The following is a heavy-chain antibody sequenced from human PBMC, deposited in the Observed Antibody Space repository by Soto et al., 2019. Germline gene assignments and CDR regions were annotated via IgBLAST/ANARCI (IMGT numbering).Heavy chain of an antibody. V-gene: IGHV1-2*02. Sequence: QVQLVQSGAEVKKPGASVKVSCKASGYTFTGYYMHWVRQAPGQGLEWMGWINPNSGGTNYAQKFQGRVTMTRDTSISTAYMELSRLRSDDTAVYYCARGGGSYNYYYYYGMDVWGQGTTVTVSS. D-gene: IGHD1-26*01. J-gene: IGHJ6*02. CDR3: ARGGGSYNYYYYYGMDV. CDR2: INPNSGGT. CDR1: GYTFTGYY.